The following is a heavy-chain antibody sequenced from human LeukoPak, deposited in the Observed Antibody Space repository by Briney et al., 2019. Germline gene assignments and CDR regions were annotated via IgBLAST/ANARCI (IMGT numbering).Heavy chain of an antibody. CDR1: GYTFTSYG. CDR3: ASREDCSSTSCYTDVPFDY. CDR2: ISAYNGNT. V-gene: IGHV1-18*01. Sequence: ASVKVSCKASGYTFTSYGISWVRQAPGQGLEWMGWISAYNGNTNYAQKLQGRVTMTTDTSTSTAYMELRSLRSDDTAVYYCASREDCSSTSCYTDVPFDYWGQGTLVTVSS. D-gene: IGHD2-2*02. J-gene: IGHJ4*02.